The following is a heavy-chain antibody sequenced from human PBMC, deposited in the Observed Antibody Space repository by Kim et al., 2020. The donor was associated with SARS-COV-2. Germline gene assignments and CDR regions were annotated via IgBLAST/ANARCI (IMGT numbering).Heavy chain of an antibody. CDR2: IDGSVGTT. D-gene: IGHD2-2*03. CDR3: MKGGWGWIWDH. Sequence: GGSLRLSCTTSGFTFTGYAMSWVRQAPGKGLEWVSSIDGSVGTTYYVDSVKGRFTISRDKSKNTLYLQMSNLRADDTAVYYCMKGGWGWIWDHWGQGTLVTVSS. CDR1: GFTFTGYA. V-gene: IGHV3-23*01. J-gene: IGHJ4*02.